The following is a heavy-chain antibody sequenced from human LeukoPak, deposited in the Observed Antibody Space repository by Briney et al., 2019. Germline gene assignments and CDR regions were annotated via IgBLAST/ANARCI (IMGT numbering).Heavy chain of an antibody. J-gene: IGHJ4*02. CDR2: INHGGST. CDR3: ARGRYVTTRGGAAAGFLDY. CDR1: GGSFSGHY. Sequence: SETLSLTCAVSGGSFSGHYWNWIRRPPGKGLEWIGEINHGGSTNYNPSLKSRVTISVDTSQKQFSLRLSFVTAADTAVYYCARGRYVTTRGGAAAGFLDYWGQGTLVTVST. V-gene: IGHV4-34*01. D-gene: IGHD6-13*01.